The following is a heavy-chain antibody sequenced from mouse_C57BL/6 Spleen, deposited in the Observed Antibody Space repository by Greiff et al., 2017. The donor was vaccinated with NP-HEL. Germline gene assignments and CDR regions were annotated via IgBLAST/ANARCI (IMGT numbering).Heavy chain of an antibody. D-gene: IGHD1-1*01. CDR2: IRSKSSNYAA. V-gene: IGHV10-3*01. Sequence: EVQRVESGGGLVQPKGSLKLSCAASGFTFNTYAMHWVRQAPGKGLEWVARIRSKSSNYAAYYADSVKDRFTISRDDSQSMLYLKMINLKTEDTAMYYCVRGDITTDPYYAMDYWGQGTSVTVSS. CDR1: GFTFNTYA. J-gene: IGHJ4*01. CDR3: VRGDITTDPYYAMDY.